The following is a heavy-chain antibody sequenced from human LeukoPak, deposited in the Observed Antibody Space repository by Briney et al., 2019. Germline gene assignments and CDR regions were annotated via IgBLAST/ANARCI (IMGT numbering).Heavy chain of an antibody. Sequence: GGTPRLSCAASGFTLSSYGMSWVRQASGKGLEWVSGISASGGSTYADSVKGRFTISRDNSKNTLYLQMNSLRAEDTAVYYCAKGNYGRDGSFDPWGQGALVTVSS. J-gene: IGHJ5*02. V-gene: IGHV3-23*01. CDR2: ISASGGST. D-gene: IGHD1-7*01. CDR3: AKGNYGRDGSFDP. CDR1: GFTLSSYG.